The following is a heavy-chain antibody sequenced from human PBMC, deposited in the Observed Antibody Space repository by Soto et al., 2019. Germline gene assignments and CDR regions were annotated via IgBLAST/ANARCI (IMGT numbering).Heavy chain of an antibody. J-gene: IGHJ6*02. V-gene: IGHV5-10-1*01. CDR1: GYSSTRYW. CDR2: IDPSDSYT. Sequence: GESLKISCKGSGYSSTRYWISWVRQMPVKGMEGMGSIDPSDSYTNYSPSFQGHVTISADKSISTAYLQWSSLKASDTAMYYCASQYHDFWSGYRPSYDDDYGMDVWGQGATVTVSS. D-gene: IGHD3-3*01. CDR3: ASQYHDFWSGYRPSYDDDYGMDV.